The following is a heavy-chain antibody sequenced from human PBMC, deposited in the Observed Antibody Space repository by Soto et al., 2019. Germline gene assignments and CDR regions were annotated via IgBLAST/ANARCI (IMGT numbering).Heavy chain of an antibody. V-gene: IGHV4-30-4*01. CDR1: GGSISSGDSY. Sequence: QVQLQESGPGLVKPSQTLSLTCTVSGGSISSGDSYWSWVRQPPGKGLEWIGYIHYSGSTYYMPSLKSRATLALDTSKNQFSLRWNSMTAADTAVYYCARACGSVHRSDCWLKDVFDIWGQGTLVTVS. CDR2: IHYSGST. D-gene: IGHD2-21*01. J-gene: IGHJ3*02. CDR3: ARACGSVHRSDCWLKDVFDI.